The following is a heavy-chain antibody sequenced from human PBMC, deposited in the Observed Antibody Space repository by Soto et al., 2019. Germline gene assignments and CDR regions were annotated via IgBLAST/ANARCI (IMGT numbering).Heavy chain of an antibody. V-gene: IGHV4-59*08. CDR3: ARIFRPTLLLPDY. Sequence: SETLSPTRTVSDGSTSSCYWFGRRQPAGKGLKWIGYIYYSGSSNYNPSLKSRVTISVDTSKNQCSLKLSSVTAADTAVYYCARIFRPTLLLPDYWGQGTLVTVS. J-gene: IGHJ4*02. D-gene: IGHD3-22*01. CDR1: DGSTSSCY. CDR2: IYYSGSS.